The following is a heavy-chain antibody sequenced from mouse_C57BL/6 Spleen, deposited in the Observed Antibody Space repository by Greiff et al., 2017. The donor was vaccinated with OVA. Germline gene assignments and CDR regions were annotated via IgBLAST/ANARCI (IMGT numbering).Heavy chain of an antibody. V-gene: IGHV5-4*01. CDR1: GFTFSSYA. J-gene: IGHJ2*01. Sequence: EVQWVESGGGLVKPGGSLKLSCAASGFTFSSYAMSWVRQTPEKRLEWVATISDGGSYTYYPDNVKGRFTISRDNAKNNLYLQMSHLKSEDTAMYYCARDGGNFHFDYWGQGTTLTVSS. D-gene: IGHD2-1*01. CDR2: ISDGGSYT. CDR3: ARDGGNFHFDY.